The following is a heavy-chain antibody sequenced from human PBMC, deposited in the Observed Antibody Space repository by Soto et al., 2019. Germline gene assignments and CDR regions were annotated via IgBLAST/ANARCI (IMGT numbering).Heavy chain of an antibody. V-gene: IGHV2-5*02. CDR1: GLSLTTTGVG. J-gene: IGHJ5*02. CDR3: VRRLRYSSDWYVGFDP. CDR2: IYWDDDK. Sequence: QITLTESGPTLVKPTQTLTLTCTFSGLSLTTTGVGVGWIRQPPGKALEWLALIYWDDDKRYSPSLKSRLTITKATSKTQVVLTMTNMDPVDTATYYCVRRLRYSSDWYVGFDPWGQGTLVTVSS. D-gene: IGHD6-19*01.